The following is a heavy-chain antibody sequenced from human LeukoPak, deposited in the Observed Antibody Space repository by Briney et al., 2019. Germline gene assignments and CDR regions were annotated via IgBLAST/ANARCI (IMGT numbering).Heavy chain of an antibody. D-gene: IGHD6-13*01. J-gene: IGHJ4*02. V-gene: IGHV4-39*01. Sequence: SETLSLTCTVSGGSISSSSYYWGWIRQPPGKGLEWIGSIYYSGSTYYNPSLKSRVTISVDTSKNQFSLKLSSVTAADTAVYYCARHTSWYSPSDYWGQGTLVTVSS. CDR1: GGSISSSSYY. CDR3: ARHTSWYSPSDY. CDR2: IYYSGST.